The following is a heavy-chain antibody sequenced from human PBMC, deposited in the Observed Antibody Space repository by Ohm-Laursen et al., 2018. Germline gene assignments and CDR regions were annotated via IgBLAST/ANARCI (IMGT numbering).Heavy chain of an antibody. CDR3: AKESGSSSTSY. CDR1: GFTFSSYA. V-gene: IGHV3-23*01. Sequence: SLRLSCTASGFTFSSYAMSWVRQAPGKGLEWVSSISGNAVRTYDADSVKGRFSISRDNSKNTLDLQMNSLRAEDTAVYYCAKESGSSSTSYWGQGTLVTVSS. CDR2: ISGNAVRT. D-gene: IGHD2-2*01. J-gene: IGHJ4*02.